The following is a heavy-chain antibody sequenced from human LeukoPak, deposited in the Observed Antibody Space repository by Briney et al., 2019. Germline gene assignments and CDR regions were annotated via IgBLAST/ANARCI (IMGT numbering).Heavy chain of an antibody. V-gene: IGHV1-2*02. CDR1: GYTFTGYY. Sequence: GASVKVSCKASGYTFTGYYMHCVRQAPGQGLEWMGWINPNSGGTNYAQKFQGRVTMTRDTSISTAYLELSRLRSDDTAVYYCARDRGYSGFLAYYYDSSGTTPDYWGQGTLVTVSS. D-gene: IGHD3-22*01. CDR2: INPNSGGT. J-gene: IGHJ4*02. CDR3: ARDRGYSGFLAYYYDSSGTTPDY.